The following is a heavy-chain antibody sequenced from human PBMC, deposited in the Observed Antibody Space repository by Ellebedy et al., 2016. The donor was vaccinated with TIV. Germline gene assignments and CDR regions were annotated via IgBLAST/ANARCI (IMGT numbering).Heavy chain of an antibody. CDR3: VRDLSTADYRDY. CDR1: GYTFTSYF. D-gene: IGHD4-11*01. V-gene: IGHV1-46*01. Sequence: ASVKVSCKASGYTFTSYFIYWVRQAPGQGLEWMGVIIPIGGSTTYAQKFQGRVAMTRDTSTSTVYMELSSLRSEDTAVYYCVRDLSTADYRDYWGQGTLVTVSS. J-gene: IGHJ4*02. CDR2: IIPIGGST.